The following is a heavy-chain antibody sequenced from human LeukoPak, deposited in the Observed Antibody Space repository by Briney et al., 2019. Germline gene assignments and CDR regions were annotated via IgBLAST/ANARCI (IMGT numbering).Heavy chain of an antibody. CDR3: ARLGPSGSTSYAMDV. V-gene: IGHV5-51*01. D-gene: IGHD3-22*01. Sequence: GESLKISCKASGYSFTTYWIGWVRQMPGKGLEWMGIIYPGDSDTIYSPSFQGQVTISADKSISTAYLQWSSLKASDTAMYYCARLGPSGSTSYAMDVWGQGTTVTVSS. CDR1: GYSFTTYW. CDR2: IYPGDSDT. J-gene: IGHJ6*02.